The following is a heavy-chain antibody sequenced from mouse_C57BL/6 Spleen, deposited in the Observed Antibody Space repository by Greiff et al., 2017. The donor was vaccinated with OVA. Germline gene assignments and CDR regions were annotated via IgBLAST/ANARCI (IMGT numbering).Heavy chain of an antibody. Sequence: VQLQQPGAKLVRPGSSVKLSCKASGYTFTSYWMHWVKQRPIQGLEWIGNIDPSDSETHYNQKFKDKATLTVDKSSSTAYMQLSSLTSEDSAVYYCARGDSNSWFAYWGQGTLVTVSA. CDR2: IDPSDSET. V-gene: IGHV1-52*01. CDR1: GYTFTSYW. D-gene: IGHD2-5*01. CDR3: ARGDSNSWFAY. J-gene: IGHJ3*01.